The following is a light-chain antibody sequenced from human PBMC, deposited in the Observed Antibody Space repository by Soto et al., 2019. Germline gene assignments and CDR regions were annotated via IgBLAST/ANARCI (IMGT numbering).Light chain of an antibody. CDR1: QSVSSSY. Sequence: EIVLTQSPGTLSLSPGERATLSCRASQSVSSSYLAWYQQKPGQAPRLLIYGASSRATGIPDRFSGSGSGKYFTLTISRLEPEDFAVYYYQQYGNSPTFGGGTKEEIK. CDR3: QQYGNSPT. CDR2: GAS. V-gene: IGKV3-20*01. J-gene: IGKJ4*01.